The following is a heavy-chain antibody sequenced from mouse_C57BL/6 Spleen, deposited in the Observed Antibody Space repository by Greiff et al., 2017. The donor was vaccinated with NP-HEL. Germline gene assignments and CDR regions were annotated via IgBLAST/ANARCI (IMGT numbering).Heavy chain of an antibody. V-gene: IGHV10-1*01. D-gene: IGHD2-1*01. J-gene: IGHJ4*01. CDR1: GFSFNTYA. CDR3: VRQGYYGNYYYAMDY. CDR2: IRSKSNNYAT. Sequence: EVQLKESGGGLVQPKGSLKLSCAASGFSFNTYAMNWVRQAPGKGLEWVARIRSKSNNYATYYADSVKDRFTISRDDSESMLYLQMNNLKTEDTAMYYCVRQGYYGNYYYAMDYWGQGTSVTVSS.